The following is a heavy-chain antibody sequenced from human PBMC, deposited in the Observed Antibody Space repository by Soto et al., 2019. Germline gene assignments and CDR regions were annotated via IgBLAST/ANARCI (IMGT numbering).Heavy chain of an antibody. CDR2: IWYDGSNK. CDR1: GFTFSSYG. Sequence: GGSLRLSCAASGFTFSSYGMHWVRQAPGKGLEWVAVIWYDGSNKYYADSVKGRFTISRDNSKNTLYLQMNSLRAEDTAVYYCARDRGTYYGSGSYFGKTNPLDYWGQGTLVTVSS. CDR3: ARDRGTYYGSGSYFGKTNPLDY. D-gene: IGHD3-10*01. V-gene: IGHV3-33*01. J-gene: IGHJ4*02.